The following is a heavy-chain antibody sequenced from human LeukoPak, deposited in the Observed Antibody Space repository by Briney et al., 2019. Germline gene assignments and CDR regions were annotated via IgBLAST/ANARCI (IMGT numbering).Heavy chain of an antibody. CDR1: GYTFTSYG. CDR3: ARERDYYGSGSYPLFGY. CDR2: ISAYNGNT. J-gene: IGHJ4*02. Sequence: WASVKVSCKASGYTFTSYGISWVRQAPGQGLEWMGWISAYNGNTNYAQKLQGRVTMTRDMSTSTVYMELSSLRSEDTAVYYCARERDYYGSGSYPLFGYWGQGTLVTVSS. D-gene: IGHD3-10*01. V-gene: IGHV1-18*01.